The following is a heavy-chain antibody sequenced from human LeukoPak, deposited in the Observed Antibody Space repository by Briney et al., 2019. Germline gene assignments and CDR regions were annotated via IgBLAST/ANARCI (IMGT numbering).Heavy chain of an antibody. CDR2: IRYDGSNK. CDR3: AKPNYGSGSYLFDY. Sequence: PGGSLRLSCAASGFTFSSYWMSWVRQAPGKGLEWVAFIRYDGSNKYYADSVKGRFTISRDNSKNTLYLQMNSLRAEDTAVYYCAKPNYGSGSYLFDYWGQGTLVTVSS. J-gene: IGHJ4*02. D-gene: IGHD3-10*01. CDR1: GFTFSSYW. V-gene: IGHV3-30*02.